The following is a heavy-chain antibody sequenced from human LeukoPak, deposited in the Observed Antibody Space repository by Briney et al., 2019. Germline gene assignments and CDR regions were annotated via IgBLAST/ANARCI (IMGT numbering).Heavy chain of an antibody. Sequence: GESLKISCKASGYSFTSYSIGWVRQMPGKGLEWMGIIYPGDSDTRYSPSFQGQVTISGDRSISTAYLQWSSLKASDTAMYYCARQGDYGDQGYYYYGMDVWGQGTTVTVSS. D-gene: IGHD4-17*01. V-gene: IGHV5-51*01. CDR1: GYSFTSYS. CDR2: IYPGDSDT. J-gene: IGHJ6*02. CDR3: ARQGDYGDQGYYYYGMDV.